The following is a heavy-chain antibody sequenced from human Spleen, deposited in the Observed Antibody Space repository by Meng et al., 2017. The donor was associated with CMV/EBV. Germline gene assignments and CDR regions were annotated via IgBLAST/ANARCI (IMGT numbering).Heavy chain of an antibody. CDR2: IYHSGST. Sequence: SETLSLTCTVSGYSISSGYYWGWIRQPPGKGLEWIGSIYHSGSTYYNPSLKSRVTISVDTSKNQFSLKLSSVTAADTAVYYCVRGETYYSDRSGWANVDHWGQGALVTVSS. J-gene: IGHJ4*02. D-gene: IGHD3-22*01. V-gene: IGHV4-38-2*02. CDR1: GYSISSGYY. CDR3: VRGETYYSDRSGWANVDH.